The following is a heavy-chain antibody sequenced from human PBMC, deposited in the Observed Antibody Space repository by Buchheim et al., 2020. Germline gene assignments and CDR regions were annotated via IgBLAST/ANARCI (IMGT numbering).Heavy chain of an antibody. J-gene: IGHJ5*02. D-gene: IGHD3-10*01. CDR3: ARDTYPGRGNGIDP. CDR2: IDWDDDK. CDR1: GFSLSTSGVR. Sequence: QVTLKESGPALVQPTQTLTLTCTFSGFSLSTSGVRVCWLRQPPGKALEWLARIDWDDDKFYSTSLRTRLTISKDTSKNQVVLTMTNMDPVDTATDYCARDTYPGRGNGIDPWGQGTL. V-gene: IGHV2-70*04.